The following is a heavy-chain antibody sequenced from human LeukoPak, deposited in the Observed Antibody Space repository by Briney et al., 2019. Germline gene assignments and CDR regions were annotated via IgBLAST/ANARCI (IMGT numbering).Heavy chain of an antibody. J-gene: IGHJ4*02. CDR1: GGSISSSSYY. CDR3: ARARRHGFPFDY. CDR2: IYHSGST. V-gene: IGHV4-39*07. D-gene: IGHD6-6*01. Sequence: SETLSLTCTVSGGSISSSSYYWGWIRQPPGKGLEWIGSIYHSGSTYYNPSLKSRVTISVDTSKNQFSLKLSSVTAADTAVYYCARARRHGFPFDYWGQGTLVTVSS.